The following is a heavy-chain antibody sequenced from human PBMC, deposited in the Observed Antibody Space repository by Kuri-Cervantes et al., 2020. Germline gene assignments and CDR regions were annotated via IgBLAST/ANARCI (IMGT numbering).Heavy chain of an antibody. CDR1: GFSLSTSGVG. J-gene: IGHJ4*02. V-gene: IGHV2-5*05. Sequence: SGPTLVNPTQTLTLTCTFSGFSLSTSGVGVGWIRQPPGKALEWLALIYWDDDKRYGPSLKSRLTITKDTSKNQVVLTMTNMDPVDTATYYCAHTRHIVVVPAAPAFDYWGQGTLVTVSS. CDR2: IYWDDDK. CDR3: AHTRHIVVVPAAPAFDY. D-gene: IGHD2-2*01.